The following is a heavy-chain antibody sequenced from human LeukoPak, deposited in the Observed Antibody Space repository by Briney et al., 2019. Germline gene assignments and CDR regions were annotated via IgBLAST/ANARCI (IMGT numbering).Heavy chain of an antibody. V-gene: IGHV3-21*01. CDR2: ISSSSSYI. D-gene: IGHD3-22*01. J-gene: IGHJ4*02. Sequence: GGSLRLSCAASGFTVSSNYMSWVRQAPGKGLEWVSSISSSSSYIYYADSVKGRFTISRDNAKNSLYLQMNSLRAEDTAVYYCASPIYYYNSSGYYPFDYWGQGTLVTVSS. CDR1: GFTVSSNY. CDR3: ASPIYYYNSSGYYPFDY.